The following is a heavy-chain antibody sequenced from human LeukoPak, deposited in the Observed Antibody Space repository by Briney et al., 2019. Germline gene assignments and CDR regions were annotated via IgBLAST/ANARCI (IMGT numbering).Heavy chain of an antibody. Sequence: PGGSLRLSRAASGFTFSSYWMHWVRQAPGKGLVWVSRINSDGSSTSYADSVKGRFTISRDNAKNTLYLQMNNLRAEDTAVYYCSSGNSHAFDIWGQGTMVTVSS. D-gene: IGHD4-23*01. CDR3: SSGNSHAFDI. CDR2: INSDGSST. J-gene: IGHJ3*02. CDR1: GFTFSSYW. V-gene: IGHV3-74*01.